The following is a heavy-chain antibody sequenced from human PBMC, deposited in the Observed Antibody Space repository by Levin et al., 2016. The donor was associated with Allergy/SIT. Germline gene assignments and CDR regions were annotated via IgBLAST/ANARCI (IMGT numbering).Heavy chain of an antibody. J-gene: IGHJ4*02. V-gene: IGHV3-30*18. CDR1: GFIFDKYA. Sequence: GESLKISCAASGFIFDKYAMHWVRQIPGKGLEWVSAISYDGSQKFYAESVRGRFTISRDNSKDTVSLQLSGLTREDTAMYYCAKIGTWGGSTYGPFILRRENFDYWGRGTLVTVSS. CDR3: AKIGTWGGSTYGPFILRRENFDY. D-gene: IGHD3-9*01. CDR2: ISYDGSQK.